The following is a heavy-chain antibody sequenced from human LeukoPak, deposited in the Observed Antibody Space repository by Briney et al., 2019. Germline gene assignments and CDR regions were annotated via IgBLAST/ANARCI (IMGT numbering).Heavy chain of an antibody. CDR3: AKSSYYYDSSGYSRI. Sequence: GGSLRLSCAASGFTFSSYGMHWVRQAPGKGLEWVAVISYDGSNKYYADSVKGRFTISRDNSKNTLYLQMNSLRAEDTAVYYCAKSSYYYDSSGYSRIWGQGTMVTVSS. CDR2: ISYDGSNK. CDR1: GFTFSSYG. V-gene: IGHV3-30*18. J-gene: IGHJ3*02. D-gene: IGHD3-22*01.